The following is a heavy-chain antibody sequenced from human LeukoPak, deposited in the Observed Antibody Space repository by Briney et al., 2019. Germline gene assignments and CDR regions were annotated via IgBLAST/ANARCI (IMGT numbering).Heavy chain of an antibody. CDR3: AREGREDYDFWSGYYTNWFDP. J-gene: IGHJ5*02. V-gene: IGHV3-21*01. CDR2: ISSSSSYI. CDR1: GFTFSSYE. Sequence: PGGSLRLSCAASGFTFSSYEMNWVRQAPGKGLEWVSSISSSSSYIYYAGSVKGRFTISRDNAKNSLYLQMNSLRAEDTAVYYCAREGREDYDFWSGYYTNWFDPWGQGTLVTVSS. D-gene: IGHD3-3*01.